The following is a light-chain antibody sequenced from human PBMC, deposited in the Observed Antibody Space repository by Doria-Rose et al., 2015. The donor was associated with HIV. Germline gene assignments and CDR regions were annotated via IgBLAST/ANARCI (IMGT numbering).Light chain of an antibody. Sequence: DIRVTQSPESLGMSLGERANLNCKSNQSPLYTSKNYLAWYQQKPGQPPKLLIYWASTRQSGVPARFSGSGSGTDFTLTISSLEAEDVAVYYCQQYYGTPSFGPGTTVDIK. CDR3: QQYYGTPS. CDR1: QSPLYTSKNY. V-gene: IGKV4-1*01. J-gene: IGKJ3*01. CDR2: WAS.